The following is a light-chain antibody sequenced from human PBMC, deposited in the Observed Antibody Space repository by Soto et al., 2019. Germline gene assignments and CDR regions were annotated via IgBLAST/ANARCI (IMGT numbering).Light chain of an antibody. V-gene: IGKV3-15*01. CDR2: GAS. J-gene: IGKJ1*01. Sequence: ETLMTQSPATLSVSPGERATLSCRASQSVNNNLAWYQQKLSQAPRVLIYGASTRATGIPARFTGSGSGTEFILTITSLQSEHSAVYCCQQYYKWPRTFGQGTKVE. CDR1: QSVNNN. CDR3: QQYYKWPRT.